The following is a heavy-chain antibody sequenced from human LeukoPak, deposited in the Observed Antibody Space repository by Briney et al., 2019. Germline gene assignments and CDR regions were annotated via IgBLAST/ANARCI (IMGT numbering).Heavy chain of an antibody. D-gene: IGHD6-13*01. CDR1: SGSISTSNYY. CDR3: ARRGGKLAAAGPPWYYYYFMDV. Sequence: PSETLSLTCTVSSGSISTSNYYWGWVRQPPGKALEWIGNIFYSGSTYYSPSLKSRVTISLDTSRNQFSLKLNSVTAADTAVYYCARRGGKLAAAGPPWYYYYFMDVWGNGTTVTISS. J-gene: IGHJ6*03. V-gene: IGHV4-39*07. CDR2: IFYSGST.